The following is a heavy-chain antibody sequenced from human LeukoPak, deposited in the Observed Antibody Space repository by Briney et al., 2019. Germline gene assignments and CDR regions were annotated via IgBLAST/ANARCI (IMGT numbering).Heavy chain of an antibody. CDR2: INHSGST. V-gene: IGHV4-34*01. CDR3: ASRMGSGFDY. D-gene: IGHD6-25*01. Sequence: LSETLSLTCAVYGGSFSGYYWSRIRQPPGKGLEWIGEINHSGSTNYNPSLKSRVTISVDTSKNQFSLKLSSVTAADTAVYYCASRMGSGFDYWGQGTLVTVSS. J-gene: IGHJ4*02. CDR1: GGSFSGYY.